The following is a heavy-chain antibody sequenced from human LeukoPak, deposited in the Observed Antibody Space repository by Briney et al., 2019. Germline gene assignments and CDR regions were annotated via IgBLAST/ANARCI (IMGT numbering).Heavy chain of an antibody. D-gene: IGHD4-11*01. Sequence: SVKVSCKASGYTFTSYGISWVRQAPGQGLEWMGGIIPIFGTANYAQKFQGRVTITTDESTSTAYMELSSLRSEDTAVYYCARGDYTYYFDYWGQGTLVTVSS. V-gene: IGHV1-69*05. J-gene: IGHJ4*02. CDR1: GYTFTSYG. CDR2: IIPIFGTA. CDR3: ARGDYTYYFDY.